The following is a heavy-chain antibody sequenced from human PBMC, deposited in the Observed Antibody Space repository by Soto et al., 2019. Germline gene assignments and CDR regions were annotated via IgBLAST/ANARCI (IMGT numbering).Heavy chain of an antibody. CDR3: ARGGYSYGIDH. CDR2: ISSSSSYT. D-gene: IGHD5-18*01. J-gene: IGHJ4*02. V-gene: IGHV3-21*01. CDR1: GFTFSSYT. Sequence: GGSLRLSCAASGFTFSSYTMNWVRQAPGKGLEWVSSISSSSSYTYYADSVQGRFTISRDNAKTSLYLQMNSLRAEDTAVYYCARGGYSYGIDHWGQGTLVTVSS.